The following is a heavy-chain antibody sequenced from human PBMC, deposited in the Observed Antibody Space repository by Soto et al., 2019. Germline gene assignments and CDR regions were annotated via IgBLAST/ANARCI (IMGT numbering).Heavy chain of an antibody. V-gene: IGHV1-45*02. J-gene: IGHJ6*02. D-gene: IGHD2-15*01. CDR1: GYTFTYCS. Sequence: SVKVSCKASGYTFTYCSLHWLQQAPGQGLERMRWITLYNGNTNYAKKFQGRVTITRDMSLRTAYIELSSLRSEDTAVYYCARSRVVTPKELFEPPYGMAVWGQGTTVTVSS. CDR2: ITLYNGNT. CDR3: ARSRVVTPKELFEPPYGMAV.